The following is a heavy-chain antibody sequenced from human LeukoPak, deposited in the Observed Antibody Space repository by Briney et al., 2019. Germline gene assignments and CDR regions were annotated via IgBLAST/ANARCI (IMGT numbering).Heavy chain of an antibody. J-gene: IGHJ4*02. V-gene: IGHV3-43*02. Sequence: PGGSLRLSCVASGRPIADFAMHWVRQAPGKGLEWVSLISGDGVSTFYADSVKGRFSISRDNSKNSLYLEMNGLRTEDAAMYYCAKESGKFDYWGQGTLVAVSS. CDR3: AKESGKFDY. CDR2: ISGDGVST. CDR1: GRPIADFA.